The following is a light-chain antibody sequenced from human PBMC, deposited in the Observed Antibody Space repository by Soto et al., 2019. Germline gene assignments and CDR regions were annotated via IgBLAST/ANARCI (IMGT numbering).Light chain of an antibody. V-gene: IGLV1-40*01. CDR1: SSNIGAGYD. Sequence: QSVLTQPPSVSGAPGQRVTISCTGSSSNIGAGYDVHWYQQLPGTAPKLLIYGNSNRPSGVPDRFSGSKSGTSASLAITGLRAEDEADYDGQSWDSSLSVYVFGTGTKVTAL. CDR2: GNS. J-gene: IGLJ1*01. CDR3: QSWDSSLSVYV.